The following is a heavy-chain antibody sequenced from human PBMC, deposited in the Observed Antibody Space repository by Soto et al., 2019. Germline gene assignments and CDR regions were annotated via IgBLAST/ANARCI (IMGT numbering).Heavy chain of an antibody. CDR3: ASCLYYYDSSGYPRKRYYYGMDV. Sequence: QVQLQESGPGLVKPSQTLSLTCTVSGGSISSGDYYWSWIRQPPGKGLEWIGYIYYSGSTYYNPSLTSRVTISVDTSKNQFSLKLSSVTAADTAVYYCASCLYYYDSSGYPRKRYYYGMDVWGQGTTVTVSS. CDR1: GGSISSGDYY. V-gene: IGHV4-30-4*01. D-gene: IGHD3-22*01. CDR2: IYYSGST. J-gene: IGHJ6*02.